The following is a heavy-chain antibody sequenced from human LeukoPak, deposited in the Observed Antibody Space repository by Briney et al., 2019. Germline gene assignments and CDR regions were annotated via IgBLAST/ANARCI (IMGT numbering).Heavy chain of an antibody. Sequence: SETLSLTCAVYGGSFSGYYWSWIRQPPGKGLEWIGEINHSGSTNYNPSLKSRVTISVDTSKNQFSLKLSSVTAADTAVHYCARAGGIAAAGIFVRWFDPWGQGTLVTVSS. CDR1: GGSFSGYY. CDR3: ARAGGIAAAGIFVRWFDP. J-gene: IGHJ5*02. V-gene: IGHV4-34*01. D-gene: IGHD6-13*01. CDR2: INHSGST.